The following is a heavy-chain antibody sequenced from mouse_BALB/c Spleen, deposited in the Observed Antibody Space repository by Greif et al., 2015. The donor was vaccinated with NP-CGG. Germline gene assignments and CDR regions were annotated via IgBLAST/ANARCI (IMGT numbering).Heavy chain of an antibody. J-gene: IGHJ4*01. D-gene: IGHD1-1*01. CDR2: INPSTGYT. CDR1: GYTFTSYW. CDR3: ASSYYYCSSYYAMDY. Sequence: VQVVESGAELAKPGASVKMSCKASGYTFTSYWMHWVKQRPGQGLEWIGYINPSTGYTEYNQKFKDKATLTADKSSSTAYMQLSSLTSEDSAVYCCASSYYYCSSYYAMDYWGQGTLVTVSS. V-gene: IGHV1-7*01.